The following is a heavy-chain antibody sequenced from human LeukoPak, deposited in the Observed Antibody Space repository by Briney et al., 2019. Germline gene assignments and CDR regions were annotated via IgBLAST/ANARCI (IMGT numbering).Heavy chain of an antibody. CDR1: GGSISGYY. Sequence: KSSETLSLTCTVSGGSISGYYWSWIRQPPGKGLEWIGEINHSGSTNYNPSLKSRVTISVDTSKNQFSLKLSSVTAADTAVYYCARRDGYNRSFDYWGQGTLVTVSS. CDR2: INHSGST. D-gene: IGHD5-24*01. V-gene: IGHV4-34*01. J-gene: IGHJ4*02. CDR3: ARRDGYNRSFDY.